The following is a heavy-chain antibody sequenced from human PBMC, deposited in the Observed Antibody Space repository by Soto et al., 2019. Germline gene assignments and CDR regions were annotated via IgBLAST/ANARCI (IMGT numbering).Heavy chain of an antibody. CDR3: ARDDRFLEWSRLGYYYGMDV. CDR2: IKQDGSEK. Sequence: TGGSLRLSCAASGFTFSSYWMSWVRQAPGKGLEWVANIKQDGSEKYYVDSVKGRFTISRDNAKNSLYLQMNSLRAEDTAVYYCARDDRFLEWSRLGYYYGMDVWGQGTTVTVSS. V-gene: IGHV3-7*01. CDR1: GFTFSSYW. D-gene: IGHD3-3*01. J-gene: IGHJ6*02.